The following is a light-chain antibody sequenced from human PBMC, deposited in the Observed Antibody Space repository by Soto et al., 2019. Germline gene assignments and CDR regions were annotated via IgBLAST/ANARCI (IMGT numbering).Light chain of an antibody. CDR2: MAS. CDR3: QQYKDYPIT. V-gene: IGKV1-5*03. J-gene: IGKJ5*01. Sequence: DIQMTQSPSTLSASVGDRVTITCQASQSINTNLAWYHQKPGKAPNLLIYMASSLQTGVPSRFSGSGSGTEFTLTISSLQPDDFESYYCQQYKDYPITFGQGTRLEIK. CDR1: QSINTN.